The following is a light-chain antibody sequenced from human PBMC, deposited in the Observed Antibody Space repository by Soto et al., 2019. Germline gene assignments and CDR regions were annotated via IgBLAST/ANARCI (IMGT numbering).Light chain of an antibody. CDR3: QQRQYWPPIT. CDR1: LNVNNY. J-gene: IGKJ5*01. V-gene: IGKV3-11*01. Sequence: TVLTQSPATPSLSPGGRATLSCRFSLNVNNYLAWYQQKPGQAPRLLIYDASNRATGIPARFSGSGSGTDFTLTISSLEPEDFAVYYCQQRQYWPPITFGPGTRLEIK. CDR2: DAS.